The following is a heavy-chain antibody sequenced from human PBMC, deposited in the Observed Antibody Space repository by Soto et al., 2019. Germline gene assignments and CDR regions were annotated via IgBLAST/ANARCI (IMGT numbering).Heavy chain of an antibody. J-gene: IGHJ5*02. Sequence: GSLRLSCAASGFTFSSYGMHWVRQAPGKGLEWVAVISYDGSNKYYADSVKGRFTISRDNSKNTLYLQMNSLRAEDTAVYYCAKDYYGSPWGQGTLVTVSS. CDR2: ISYDGSNK. D-gene: IGHD3-10*01. CDR3: AKDYYGSP. CDR1: GFTFSSYG. V-gene: IGHV3-30*18.